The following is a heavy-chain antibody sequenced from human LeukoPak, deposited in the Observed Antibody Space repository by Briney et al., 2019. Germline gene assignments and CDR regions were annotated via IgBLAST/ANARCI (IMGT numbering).Heavy chain of an antibody. CDR2: IYYSGST. V-gene: IGHV4-59*12. CDR1: GGSISSYY. J-gene: IGHJ4*02. Sequence: RTSETLSLTCTVAGGSISSYYGSWVRQPPGKGLEWVGYIYYSGSTNYNPSLKSRVTISVDTSKNQFSLKLSSVTAADTAVYYCARDYCSGGSCYPLIDYWGQGTLVTVSS. D-gene: IGHD2-15*01. CDR3: ARDYCSGGSCYPLIDY.